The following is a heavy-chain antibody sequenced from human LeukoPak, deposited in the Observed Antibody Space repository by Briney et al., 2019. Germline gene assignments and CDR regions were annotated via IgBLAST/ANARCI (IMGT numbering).Heavy chain of an antibody. CDR3: ARDGYGQYDSSGYYPPRVGWFDP. D-gene: IGHD3-22*01. CDR2: IYTSGST. J-gene: IGHJ5*02. CDR1: GGSISSYY. Sequence: PSETLSLTCTVSGGSISSYYWSWIRQPAGKGLEWIGRIYTSGSTNYNPSLKSRLTMSVDTSRNQFSLKLSSVTAADTAVYYCARDGYGQYDSSGYYPPRVGWFDPWGQGNLVTVSS. V-gene: IGHV4-4*07.